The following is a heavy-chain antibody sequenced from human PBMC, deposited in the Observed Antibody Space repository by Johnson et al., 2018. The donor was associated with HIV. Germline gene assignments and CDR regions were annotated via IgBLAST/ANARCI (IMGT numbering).Heavy chain of an antibody. D-gene: IGHD4-17*01. CDR1: GFTFSDYY. J-gene: IGHJ3*02. CDR3: ARRTVTALFDI. CDR2: ISSSGDII. Sequence: VESGGGVVQPGRSLRLSCAASGFTFSDYYMTWIRQAPGKGLEWLSFISSSGDIIRYADSVKGRFTISRDNAKNSLILQMNSLRDEDTAVYYCARRTVTALFDIWGQGTLVTVSS. V-gene: IGHV3-11*04.